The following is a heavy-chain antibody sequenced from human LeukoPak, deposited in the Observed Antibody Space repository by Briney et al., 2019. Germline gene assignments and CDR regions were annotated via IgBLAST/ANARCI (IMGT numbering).Heavy chain of an antibody. CDR3: ARGGLRQQGVGFDY. J-gene: IGHJ4*02. V-gene: IGHV4-61*08. CDR1: GGSISSGDYY. D-gene: IGHD6-13*01. CDR2: IYYSGST. Sequence: SETLSLTCTVSGGSISSGDYYWSWIRQPPGKGLEWIGYIYYSGSTNYNPSLKSRVTISVDTSKNQFSLKLSSVTAADTAVYYCARGGLRQQGVGFDYWGQGTLVTVSS.